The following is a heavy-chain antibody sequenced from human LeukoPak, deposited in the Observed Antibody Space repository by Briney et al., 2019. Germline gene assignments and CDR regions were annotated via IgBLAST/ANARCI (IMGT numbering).Heavy chain of an antibody. D-gene: IGHD4-23*01. Sequence: PSETLSLTCAVYGGSFSGYYWSWIRQPPGKGLEWIGEVNHSGSTNYNPSLKSRVTISVDTSKNQFSLKLSSVTAADTAVYYCARDGDPVVTVFDYWGQGTLVTVSS. CDR2: VNHSGST. CDR1: GGSFSGYY. J-gene: IGHJ4*02. CDR3: ARDGDPVVTVFDY. V-gene: IGHV4-34*01.